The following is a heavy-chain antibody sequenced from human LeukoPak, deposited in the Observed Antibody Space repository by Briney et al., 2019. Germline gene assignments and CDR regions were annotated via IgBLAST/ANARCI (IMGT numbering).Heavy chain of an antibody. CDR3: ATYRQVLLPFES. J-gene: IGHJ4*02. Sequence: GGSLRLSCAASGFTFSDYYMSWIRQPPGKGLEWVSSIFPSGGEIHYADSVRGRFTISRDNSKSTLSLQMNSLRAEDTAIYYCATYRQVLLPFESWGQGTLVTVSS. CDR1: GFTFSDYY. D-gene: IGHD2-8*02. CDR2: IFPSGGEI. V-gene: IGHV3-11*01.